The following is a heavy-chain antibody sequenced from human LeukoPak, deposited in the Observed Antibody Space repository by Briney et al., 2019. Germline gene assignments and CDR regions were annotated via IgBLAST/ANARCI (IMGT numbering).Heavy chain of an antibody. Sequence: PSETLSLTCTVSGGSISSSSYYWGWIRQPPGKGLEWIGSIYYSGSTNYNPSLKSRVTISVDTSKNQFSLKLSSVTAADTAVYYCARVSGFHGLLWFGAANWFDPWGQGTLVTVSS. J-gene: IGHJ5*02. CDR3: ARVSGFHGLLWFGAANWFDP. CDR1: GGSISSSSYY. V-gene: IGHV4-39*07. CDR2: IYYSGST. D-gene: IGHD3-10*01.